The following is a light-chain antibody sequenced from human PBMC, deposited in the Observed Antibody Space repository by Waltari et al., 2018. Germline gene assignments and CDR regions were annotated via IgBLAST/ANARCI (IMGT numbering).Light chain of an antibody. CDR2: DAS. Sequence: AIQLTQSPSSLSASVGDRVTITCRASQGISTYLAWYKQKPGKAPKLLIYDASSLESGVPSRFSGSGSGTEFTLTISSLQPDDFATYYCQQYNSYSGTFGQGTKVEIK. V-gene: IGKV1-13*02. CDR3: QQYNSYSGT. J-gene: IGKJ1*01. CDR1: QGISTY.